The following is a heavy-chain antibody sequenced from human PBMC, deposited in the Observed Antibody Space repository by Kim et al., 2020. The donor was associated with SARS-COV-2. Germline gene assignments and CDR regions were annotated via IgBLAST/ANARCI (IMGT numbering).Heavy chain of an antibody. Sequence: ASVKVSCKASGYTFTSYDINWVRQATGQGLEWMGWMNPNSGNTGYAQKFQGRVTMTRNTSISTAYMELSSLRSEDTAVYYCARGFSRPTVTRRGWFDPWGQGTLVTVSS. CDR1: GYTFTSYD. J-gene: IGHJ5*02. D-gene: IGHD4-17*01. CDR2: MNPNSGNT. V-gene: IGHV1-8*01. CDR3: ARGFSRPTVTRRGWFDP.